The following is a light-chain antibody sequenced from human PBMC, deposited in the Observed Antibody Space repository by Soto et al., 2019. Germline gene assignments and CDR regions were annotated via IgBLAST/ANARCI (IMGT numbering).Light chain of an antibody. CDR1: SSNIGAGYD. V-gene: IGLV1-40*01. Sequence: QSVLTQPPSVSGAPGQRVTISCTGSSSNIGAGYDVHWYQQLPGTAPKLLSYGNNNRPSGVPDRFSGSKSGTSASLAITGLQAEDEADYYCQSYDSSLSGSFVLGTGTKVTVL. J-gene: IGLJ1*01. CDR3: QSYDSSLSGSFV. CDR2: GNN.